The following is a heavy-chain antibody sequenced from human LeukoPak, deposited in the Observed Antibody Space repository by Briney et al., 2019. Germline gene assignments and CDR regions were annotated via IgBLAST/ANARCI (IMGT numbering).Heavy chain of an antibody. CDR2: IIPIFGTA. Sequence: GASVTVSCTASGGTFSSYAISWVRQAPGQGLEWMGGIIPIFGTANYAQKFQGRVTITADESTSTAYMELSSLRSEDTAVYYCARNPRDMAPGYYYYYGMDVWGQGTTVTVSS. CDR1: GGTFSSYA. CDR3: ARNPRDMAPGYYYYYGMDV. V-gene: IGHV1-69*13. J-gene: IGHJ6*02. D-gene: IGHD5-24*01.